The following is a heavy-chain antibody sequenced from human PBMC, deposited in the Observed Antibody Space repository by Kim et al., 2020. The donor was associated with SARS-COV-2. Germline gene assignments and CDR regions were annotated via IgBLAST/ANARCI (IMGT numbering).Heavy chain of an antibody. D-gene: IGHD6-13*01. CDR1: GDSVSSNSAA. V-gene: IGHV6-1*01. J-gene: IGHJ3*02. Sequence: SQTLSLTCAISGDSVSSNSAAWNWIRQSPSRGLEWLGRTYYRSKWYNDYAVSVKSRITINPDTSKNQFSLQLNSVTPEDTAVYYCARRTHIAAAGIDAFDIWGQGTMVTVSS. CDR2: TYYRSKWYN. CDR3: ARRTHIAAAGIDAFDI.